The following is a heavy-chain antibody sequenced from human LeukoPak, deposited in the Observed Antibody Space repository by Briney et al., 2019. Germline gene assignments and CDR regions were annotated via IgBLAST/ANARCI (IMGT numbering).Heavy chain of an antibody. D-gene: IGHD6-13*01. V-gene: IGHV1-8*02. J-gene: IGHJ4*02. CDR3: AREIGIAADDY. CDR2: MNPNSGNT. CDR1: GYTFTSYG. Sequence: GASVKVSCKASGYTFTSYGINWVRQAPGQGLEWMGWMNPNSGNTGYAQRFQGRVTMTRNTSISTAYMELSSLRSEDTAVYYCAREIGIAADDYWGQGTLVTVSS.